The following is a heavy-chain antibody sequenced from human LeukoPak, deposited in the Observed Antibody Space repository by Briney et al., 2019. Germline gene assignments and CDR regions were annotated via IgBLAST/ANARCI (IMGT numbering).Heavy chain of an antibody. CDR1: GGTFSSYA. CDR2: IIPIFGTA. D-gene: IGHD3-9*01. V-gene: IGHV1-69*06. Sequence: SVKVSCKASGGTFSSYAISWVRQAPGQGLEWMGGIIPIFGTANYAQKLQGRVTITADKSTSTAYMELSSLRSEDTAVYYCARAEPLDYDILTVNWFDPWGQGTLVTVSS. J-gene: IGHJ5*02. CDR3: ARAEPLDYDILTVNWFDP.